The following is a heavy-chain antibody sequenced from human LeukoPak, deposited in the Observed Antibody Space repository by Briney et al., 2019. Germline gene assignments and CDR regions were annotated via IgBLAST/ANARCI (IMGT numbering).Heavy chain of an antibody. CDR3: ARGASDPLTVTTDFDY. D-gene: IGHD4-17*01. J-gene: IGHJ4*02. V-gene: IGHV4-34*01. CDR2: INHSGST. CDR1: GGSFSGYY. Sequence: SETLSLTCAVYGGSFSGYYWSWIRQPPGKGLEWIGEINHSGSTNYNPSLESRVTISVDTSKNQFSLKLSSVTAADTAVYYCARGASDPLTVTTDFDYWGQGTLVTVSS.